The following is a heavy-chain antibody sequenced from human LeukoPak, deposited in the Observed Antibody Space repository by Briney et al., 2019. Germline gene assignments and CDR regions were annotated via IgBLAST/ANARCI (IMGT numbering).Heavy chain of an antibody. CDR2: INPSGGST. V-gene: IGHV1-46*01. CDR1: GYTFTTYY. CDR3: ARMDQWGNRKPFDY. D-gene: IGHD3-16*01. J-gene: IGHJ4*02. Sequence: ASVKVSCKASGYTFTTYYMHWVRQAPGQGLEWMGIINPSGGSTTYAQKFQGRVTMTRDKSTSTVYMELSSVRSDDTAVYYCARMDQWGNRKPFDYWDQGTLVTVSS.